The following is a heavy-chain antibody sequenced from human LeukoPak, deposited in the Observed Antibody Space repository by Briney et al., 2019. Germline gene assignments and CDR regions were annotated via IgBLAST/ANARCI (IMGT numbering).Heavy chain of an antibody. CDR3: ARDLTYYYDSRGNWFDP. CDR2: IYYSGST. V-gene: IGHV4-59*01. Sequence: SETLSLTCTVSGGSISSYYWSWIRQPPGKGLEWIGYIYYSGSTNYNPSLKSRVTISVDTSKNQFSLKLSSVTAADTAVYYCARDLTYYYDSRGNWFDPWGQGTLVTVSS. D-gene: IGHD3-22*01. J-gene: IGHJ5*02. CDR1: GGSISSYY.